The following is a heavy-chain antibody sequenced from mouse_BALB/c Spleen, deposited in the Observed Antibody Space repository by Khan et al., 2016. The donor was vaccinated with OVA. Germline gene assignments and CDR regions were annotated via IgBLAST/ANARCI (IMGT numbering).Heavy chain of an antibody. Sequence: EVELVESGGDLVKPGGSLRLSCAASGFTFSTYGMSWVRQPPDKRLEWVATINSDGDYTYSQDTVKGRFTISRNNAENTLYLQMSSLQSEDTAIYYCASHLTGSFAYWGQGTLVTVSA. CDR3: ASHLTGSFAY. CDR2: INSDGDYT. D-gene: IGHD4-1*01. CDR1: GFTFSTYG. J-gene: IGHJ3*01. V-gene: IGHV5-6*01.